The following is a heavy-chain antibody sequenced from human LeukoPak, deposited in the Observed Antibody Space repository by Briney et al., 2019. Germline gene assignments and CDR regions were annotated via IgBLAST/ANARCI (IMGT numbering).Heavy chain of an antibody. CDR1: GYTFTSYG. D-gene: IGHD2-2*02. J-gene: IGHJ6*02. Sequence: ASVKVFCKASGYTFTSYGISWVRQAPGQGLEWMGWISAYNGNTNYAQKLQGRVTMTTDTSTSTAYMELRSLRSDDTAVYYCAREWGCSSTSCYTVLYYGMDVWGQGTTVTVSS. CDR3: AREWGCSSTSCYTVLYYGMDV. CDR2: ISAYNGNT. V-gene: IGHV1-18*01.